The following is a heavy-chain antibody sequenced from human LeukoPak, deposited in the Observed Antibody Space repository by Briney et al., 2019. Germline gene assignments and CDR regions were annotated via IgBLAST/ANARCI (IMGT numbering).Heavy chain of an antibody. J-gene: IGHJ3*02. V-gene: IGHV3-30*18. CDR1: GFTFSNYG. CDR2: ISYDGINK. Sequence: GGSLRLSCAASGFTFSNYGMHWVRQAPGKGLEWVAVISYDGINKYYVDSVKGRFTISRDNSKNTLFLQMNSLRAEDTAVYYCGKDPPRGGIDDVFDIWGQGTRVTVSS. CDR3: GKDPPRGGIDDVFDI. D-gene: IGHD2-15*01.